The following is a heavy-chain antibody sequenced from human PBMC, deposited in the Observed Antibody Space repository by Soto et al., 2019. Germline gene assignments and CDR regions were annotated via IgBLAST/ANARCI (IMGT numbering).Heavy chain of an antibody. V-gene: IGHV3-21*01. D-gene: IGHD6-19*01. J-gene: IGHJ6*02. CDR2: ISGSSSYI. Sequence: GGSLRLSCEASGFTFNSYTMNWVRQSPGKGLEWVSSISGSSSYIYYSDSLKGRFTISRDNAKNSLYLQMNSLRAEDTAVYYCAREAVAVAAHGDYGMDVWGQGTTVTVSS. CDR3: AREAVAVAAHGDYGMDV. CDR1: GFTFNSYT.